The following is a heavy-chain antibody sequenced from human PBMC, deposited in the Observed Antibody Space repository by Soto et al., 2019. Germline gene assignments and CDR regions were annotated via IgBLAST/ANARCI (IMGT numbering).Heavy chain of an antibody. J-gene: IGHJ6*02. CDR3: ATHRENYYYYGMDV. V-gene: IGHV4-34*01. CDR1: GWSFSYYY. CDR2: INHTGGT. Sequence: SETLSLTCAVYGWSFSYYYWSWIRQPPGKGLEWIGEINHTGGTNYHPSLKSRVTISVDTSKKQLSLKLSSVTAADTAVYYCATHRENYYYYGMDVWGQGTTVTVSS. D-gene: IGHD3-10*01.